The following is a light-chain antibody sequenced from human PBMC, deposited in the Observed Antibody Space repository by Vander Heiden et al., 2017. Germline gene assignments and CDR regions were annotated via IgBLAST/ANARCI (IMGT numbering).Light chain of an antibody. J-gene: IGKJ1*01. CDR1: QRISSW. Sequence: DIQMTQSPPTLSPSLGDRVTIPSRARQRISSWLGWYQQKPGKAPKLLIYKASSLESGVPSRFSGSGAGTEFTLTISSLQPDDFATYYCQQYNSYSTFGQGTKVEIK. CDR2: KAS. CDR3: QQYNSYST. V-gene: IGKV1-5*03.